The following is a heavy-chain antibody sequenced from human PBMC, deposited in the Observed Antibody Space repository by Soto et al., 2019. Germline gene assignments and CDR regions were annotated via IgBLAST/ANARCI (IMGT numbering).Heavy chain of an antibody. J-gene: IGHJ5*02. CDR3: ARGHKGLGWFDP. CDR1: GGSFSGYY. V-gene: IGHV4-34*01. Sequence: QVQLQQWGAGLLKPSETLSLTCAVYGGSFSGYYWSWIRQPPGKGLEWIGEINHSGSTNYNPSLKRRVTISVDTATNQVSLKLSSVTAADTAVYYCARGHKGLGWFDPWGQGTLVTVSS. D-gene: IGHD3-22*01. CDR2: INHSGST.